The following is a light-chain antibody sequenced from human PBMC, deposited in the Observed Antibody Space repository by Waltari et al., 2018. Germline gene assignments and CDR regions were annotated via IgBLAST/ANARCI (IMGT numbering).Light chain of an antibody. CDR3: QHYVRLPVT. Sequence: EIVLTQSPGTLSLSPGERAILSCRASQSVGRTLAWSQQKPGQAPRLLIDGASNRATGIPDRFSGSGSGTDFSLTISRLEPEDFSVYYCQHYVRLPVTFGQGTRVEI. CDR2: GAS. J-gene: IGKJ1*01. V-gene: IGKV3-20*01. CDR1: QSVGRT.